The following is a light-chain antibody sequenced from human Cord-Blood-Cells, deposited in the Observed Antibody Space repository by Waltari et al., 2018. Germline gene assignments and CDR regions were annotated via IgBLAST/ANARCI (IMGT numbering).Light chain of an antibody. CDR2: DVS. CDR3: CSYAGSYTV. J-gene: IGLJ2*01. V-gene: IGLV2-11*01. Sequence: QSALTQPRSVSGSPGQSVTISCTGPSSDVGGYNYVSWYQQHPGKAPKLMIYDVSKRPSGVPDRFSGSKSGNTASLTISRLQAEDEADYYCCSYAGSYTVFGGGTKLTVL. CDR1: SSDVGGYNY.